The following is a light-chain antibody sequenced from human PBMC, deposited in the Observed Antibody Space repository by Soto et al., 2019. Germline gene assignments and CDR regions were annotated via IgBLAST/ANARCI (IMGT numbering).Light chain of an antibody. Sequence: QSPSSLSASVGDRVTITCRASQSISSYLNWYQQKPGKAPKLLIYAASSLQSGVPSRFSGSGSGTDFTLTISSLQPEDFATYYCQHSYSTPITFGQGTRLEIK. J-gene: IGKJ5*01. CDR3: QHSYSTPIT. V-gene: IGKV1-39*01. CDR2: AAS. CDR1: QSISSY.